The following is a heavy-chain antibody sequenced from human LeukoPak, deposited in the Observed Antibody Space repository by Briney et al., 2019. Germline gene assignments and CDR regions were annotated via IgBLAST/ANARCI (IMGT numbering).Heavy chain of an antibody. J-gene: IGHJ4*02. D-gene: IGHD6-13*01. CDR3: ARGQRTSWYTNFDY. CDR1: GFTFSSYA. CDR2: ISYDGSNK. Sequence: GGSLRLSCAASGFTFSSYAMHWVRQAPGKGLEWVAVISYDGSNKYYADSVKGRFTISRDNSKNTLYLQMISLRAEDTAVYYCARGQRTSWYTNFDYWGQGTLVTVSS. V-gene: IGHV3-30-3*01.